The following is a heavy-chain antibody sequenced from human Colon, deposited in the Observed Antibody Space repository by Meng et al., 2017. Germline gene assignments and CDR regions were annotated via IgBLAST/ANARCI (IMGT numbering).Heavy chain of an antibody. J-gene: IGHJ4*02. CDR3: ARDFHSTMTVFDS. D-gene: IGHD3-22*01. Sequence: QVPLQGSGPGLGKPSWTLSLTCAVAGGSITNDNWWSWVRQPPGKGLEWIGEIFHAGNTNYNPSLKSRVTMSLDKSKNQFSLTLTSVTAADTAVYYCARDFHSTMTVFDSWGQGTLVTVSS. V-gene: IGHV4-4*02. CDR2: IFHAGNT. CDR1: GGSITNDNW.